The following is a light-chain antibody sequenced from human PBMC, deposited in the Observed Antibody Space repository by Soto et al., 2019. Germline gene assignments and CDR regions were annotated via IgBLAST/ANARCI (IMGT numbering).Light chain of an antibody. CDR1: EGISSW. CDR3: QQYNSYWT. CDR2: TAS. J-gene: IGKJ1*01. Sequence: DIQMTQSPSTLPASVADRVTLPFRASEGISSWVAWYQKKPGKAPKLLIYTASRLESGVPSRFSSSGSGTEFTLTISSLQPDDFATYYCQQYNSYWTFGQGTKVDIK. V-gene: IGKV1-5*03.